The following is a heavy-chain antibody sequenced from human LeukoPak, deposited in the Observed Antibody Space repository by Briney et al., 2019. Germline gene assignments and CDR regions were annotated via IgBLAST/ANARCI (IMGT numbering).Heavy chain of an antibody. V-gene: IGHV3-23*01. Sequence: GGSLRLSCAASGFTFSSYAMSWVRQALGKGLEWVSAISGSGGSTYYADSVKGRFTISRDNSKNTLYLQMNSLRAEDTAVYYCAKDPVLRYFDWLLSYFDYWGQGTLVTVSS. CDR2: ISGSGGST. CDR3: AKDPVLRYFDWLLSYFDY. J-gene: IGHJ4*02. D-gene: IGHD3-9*01. CDR1: GFTFSSYA.